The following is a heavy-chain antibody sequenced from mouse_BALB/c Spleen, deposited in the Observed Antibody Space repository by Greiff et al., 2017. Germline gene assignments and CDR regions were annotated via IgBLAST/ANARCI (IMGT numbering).Heavy chain of an antibody. CDR2: IDPENGNT. CDR1: GFNIKDYY. V-gene: IGHV14-1*02. Sequence: EVKLVESGAELVRPGALVKLSCKASGFNIKDYYMHWVKQRPEQGLEWIGWIDPENGNTIYDPKFQGKASITADTSSNTAYLQLSSLTSEDTAVYYCARGGDYGSFYYAMDYWGQGTSVTVSS. J-gene: IGHJ4*01. D-gene: IGHD1-1*01. CDR3: ARGGDYGSFYYAMDY.